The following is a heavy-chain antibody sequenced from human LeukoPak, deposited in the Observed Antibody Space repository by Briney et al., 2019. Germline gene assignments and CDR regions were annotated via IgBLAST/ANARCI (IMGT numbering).Heavy chain of an antibody. V-gene: IGHV3-30*03. CDR3: TTDHDYYDSSGYYYAFDY. J-gene: IGHJ4*02. D-gene: IGHD3-22*01. CDR2: ISYDGSNK. CDR1: GFTFSSYG. Sequence: PGGSLRLSCAASGFTFSSYGMNWVRQAPGKGLEWVAIISYDGSNKYYVDSVKGRFTISRDNSKSTLYLQMNSLKTEDTAVYYCTTDHDYYDSSGYYYAFDYWGQGTLVTVSS.